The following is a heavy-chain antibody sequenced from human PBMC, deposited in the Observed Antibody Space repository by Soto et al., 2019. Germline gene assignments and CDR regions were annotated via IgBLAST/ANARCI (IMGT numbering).Heavy chain of an antibody. D-gene: IGHD6-13*01. J-gene: IGHJ6*02. CDR3: ARDWAESSSWELYSYGMDV. CDR1: GFTFSSYG. Sequence: PGWSLRLSCAASGFTFSSYGMHLVRQAPGKGLEWVAVIWYDGSNKYYADSVKGRFTISRDNSKNTLYLQMNRLRAEDTAVYYCARDWAESSSWELYSYGMDVWGQGTTVTVSS. CDR2: IWYDGSNK. V-gene: IGHV3-33*01.